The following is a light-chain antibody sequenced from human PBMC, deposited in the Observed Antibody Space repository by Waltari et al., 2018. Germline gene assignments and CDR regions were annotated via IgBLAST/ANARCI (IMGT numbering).Light chain of an antibody. V-gene: IGKV4-1*01. J-gene: IGKJ1*01. Sequence: DIVVTQSPDSLAMSLGARATINCKSSQSVLYSSNNKNYLAWYQQKPGQPPKLLISWASTRESGVPDRFSGSGSGTDFTLTITSLQAEDVAVYYCQQYYSTPRTFGQGTKVEIK. CDR2: WAS. CDR1: QSVLYSSNNKNY. CDR3: QQYYSTPRT.